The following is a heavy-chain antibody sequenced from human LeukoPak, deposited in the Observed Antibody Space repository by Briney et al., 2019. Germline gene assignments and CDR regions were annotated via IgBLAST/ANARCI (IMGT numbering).Heavy chain of an antibody. D-gene: IGHD5-12*01. CDR1: GGSFSGYY. J-gene: IGHJ4*02. CDR3: AREFAGIDWDSGYGTFDY. Sequence: PSETLSLTCAVYGGSFSGYYWSWIRQPPGKGLEWIGEINHSGSTNYNPSLKSRVTISVDTSKNQFSLKLSSVTAADTAVYYCAREFAGIDWDSGYGTFDYWGQGTLVTVSS. V-gene: IGHV4-34*01. CDR2: INHSGST.